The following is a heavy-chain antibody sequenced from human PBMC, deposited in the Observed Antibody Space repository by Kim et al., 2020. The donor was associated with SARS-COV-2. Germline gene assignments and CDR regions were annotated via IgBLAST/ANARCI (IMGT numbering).Heavy chain of an antibody. CDR3: AKDLHLYYYDSSGYQGFVDY. J-gene: IGHJ4*02. D-gene: IGHD3-22*01. CDR2: ISYDGSNK. V-gene: IGHV3-30*18. Sequence: GGSLRLSCAASGFTFSSYGMHWVRQAPGKGLEWVAVISYDGSNKYYADSVKGRFTISRDNSKNTLYLQMNSLRAEDTAVYYCAKDLHLYYYDSSGYQGFVDYWGQGTLVTVSS. CDR1: GFTFSSYG.